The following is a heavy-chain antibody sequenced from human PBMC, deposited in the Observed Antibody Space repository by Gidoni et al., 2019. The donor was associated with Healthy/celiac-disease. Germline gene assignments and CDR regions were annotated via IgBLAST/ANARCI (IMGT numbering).Heavy chain of an antibody. Sequence: QVQLQESGPGLVKPSETLSLTCTVSGGSISRYYWSWIRQPPGKGLEWIGYIYYSGSTNYNPSLKSRVTISVDTSKNKFPLKLSSVTAADTAGYYCASRSGWYGGGGSFDYWGQGTLVTVSS. D-gene: IGHD6-19*01. CDR2: IYYSGST. J-gene: IGHJ4*02. CDR3: ASRSGWYGGGGSFDY. CDR1: GGSISRYY. V-gene: IGHV4-59*01.